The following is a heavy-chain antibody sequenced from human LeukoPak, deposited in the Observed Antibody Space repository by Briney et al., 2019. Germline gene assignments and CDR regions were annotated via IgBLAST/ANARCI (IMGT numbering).Heavy chain of an antibody. CDR2: ISGSGGST. CDR1: GFTFSSYA. D-gene: IGHD2-2*01. CDR3: AKIGCSSTSCYTNEGYFDY. Sequence: PGGSLRLSRAASGFTFSSYAMSWVRQAPGKGLEWVSAISGSGGSTYYADSVKGRFTISRDNSKNTLYLQMNSLRAEDTAVYYCAKIGCSSTSCYTNEGYFDYWGQGTLVTVSS. V-gene: IGHV3-23*01. J-gene: IGHJ4*02.